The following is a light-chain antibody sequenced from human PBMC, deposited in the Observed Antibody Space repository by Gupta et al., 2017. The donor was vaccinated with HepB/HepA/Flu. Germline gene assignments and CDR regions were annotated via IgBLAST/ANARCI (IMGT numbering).Light chain of an antibody. CDR3: GTWDSSLSAAV. Sequence: QSVLTQPPSVSAALGQKVTISCSGSSSNIGNNYVSWYQQLPGSAPKLLIYEDNKRPSGMPDRFSGSKSGTSATLGITVLQTGDEADYYCGTWDSSLSAAVFGGGTELTVL. CDR2: EDN. J-gene: IGLJ2*01. V-gene: IGLV1-51*02. CDR1: SSNIGNNY.